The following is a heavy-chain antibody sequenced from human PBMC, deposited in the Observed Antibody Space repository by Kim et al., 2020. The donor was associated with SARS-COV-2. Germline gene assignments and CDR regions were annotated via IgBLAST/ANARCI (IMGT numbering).Heavy chain of an antibody. Sequence: SETLSLTCTVSGGSISSCGYYWSWIRQHPGKGLEWIGYIYYSGSTYYNPSLKSRVTISVDTSKNQFSLKLSSVTAADTAVYYCARVLGAITIFGVVIVNWFDPWGQGTLVPVSS. V-gene: IGHV4-31*03. J-gene: IGHJ5*02. CDR1: GGSISSCGYY. CDR3: ARVLGAITIFGVVIVNWFDP. D-gene: IGHD3-3*01. CDR2: IYYSGST.